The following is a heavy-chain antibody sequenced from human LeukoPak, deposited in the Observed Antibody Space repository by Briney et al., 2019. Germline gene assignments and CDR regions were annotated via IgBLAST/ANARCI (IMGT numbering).Heavy chain of an antibody. CDR2: INSDGRTT. Sequence: PGGSLRLSCAASGFIFSNFWMHWVRQVPGKGLVWVSHINSDGRTTDYADSVRGRFTISRDNAKNTLYLQMNRLTVEDTAVYCCGRGMRDYYGLDYWGQGFLVTVSS. J-gene: IGHJ4*02. CDR1: GFIFSNFW. V-gene: IGHV3-74*01. CDR3: GRGMRDYYGLDY. D-gene: IGHD3-10*01.